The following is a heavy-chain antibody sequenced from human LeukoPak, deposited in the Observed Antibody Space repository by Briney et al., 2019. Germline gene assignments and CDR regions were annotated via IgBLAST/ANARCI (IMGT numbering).Heavy chain of an antibody. CDR3: ARHEFGSSSAAFDS. CDR2: INHSGYT. Sequence: SETLSLTCAVHGGSFSGYLWSWIRQPPGKGLEYIGEINHSGYTTYNPSLKSRVTISVDTSKNQFSLNMISVTAADTAVYYCARHEFGSSSAAFDSWGQGAMVIVSS. D-gene: IGHD6-6*01. J-gene: IGHJ3*01. CDR1: GGSFSGYL. V-gene: IGHV4-34*01.